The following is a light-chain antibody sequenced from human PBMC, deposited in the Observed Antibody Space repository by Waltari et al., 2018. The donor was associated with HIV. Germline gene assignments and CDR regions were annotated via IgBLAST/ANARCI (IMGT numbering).Light chain of an antibody. J-gene: IGKJ1*01. CDR3: QQYTSDSWT. CDR2: KAS. Sequence: DILMTQSPSTLSASVGDRVTITCRASQSISSYLAWYQHKPGEAPKILIYKASTLQSGVPPRFSGGGSGTEFTLTISSLQPDDFASYYCQQYTSDSWTFGQGTKVEIK. CDR1: QSISSY. V-gene: IGKV1-5*03.